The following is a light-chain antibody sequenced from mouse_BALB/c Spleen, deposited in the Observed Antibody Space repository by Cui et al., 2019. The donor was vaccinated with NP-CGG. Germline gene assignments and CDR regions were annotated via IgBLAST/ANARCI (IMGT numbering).Light chain of an antibody. Sequence: QAVVTLESALTTSPGETVTLTCRSSTGAVTTSNYANWVQEKPDHLFTGLIGGTNNRAPGVPARFSGSLIGDKAALTITGAQTEDEAMYFCVLWYSNHWVFGGGTKLTVL. CDR3: VLWYSNHWV. CDR2: GTN. J-gene: IGLJ1*01. CDR1: TGAVTTSNY. V-gene: IGLV1*01.